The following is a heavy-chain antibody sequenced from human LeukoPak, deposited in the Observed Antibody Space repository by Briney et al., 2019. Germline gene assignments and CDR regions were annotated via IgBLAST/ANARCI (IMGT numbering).Heavy chain of an antibody. V-gene: IGHV1-18*01. CDR3: ARDVGATTPFDY. CDR1: GYTFSSYG. J-gene: IGHJ4*02. D-gene: IGHD1-26*01. CDR2: ISAYNGNT. Sequence: ASVKVSCKAFGYTFSSYGVSWVRQAPGQGLEWMGWISAYNGNTNYAQKLQGRVTMTTDTSTSTAYMELRSLRSDDTAVYYCARDVGATTPFDYWGQGTLVTVSS.